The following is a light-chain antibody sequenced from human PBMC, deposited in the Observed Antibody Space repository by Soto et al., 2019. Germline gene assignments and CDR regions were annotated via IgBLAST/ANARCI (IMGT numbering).Light chain of an antibody. CDR3: QQYYTTPYT. CDR1: QSVLYSSNNKNY. V-gene: IGKV4-1*01. CDR2: WAS. J-gene: IGKJ2*01. Sequence: DIVMTQSPDSLAVSLGERATINCKSSQSVLYSSNNKNYLAWYQQKPGQPPKVLIYWASTRESGVPDRFSGSGSGTYFTLTISSLQAEDVAVYYCQQYYTTPYTFGQGTKLEIK.